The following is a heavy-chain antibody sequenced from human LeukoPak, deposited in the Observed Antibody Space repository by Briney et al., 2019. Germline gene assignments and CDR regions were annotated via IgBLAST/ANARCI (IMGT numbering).Heavy chain of an antibody. Sequence: GGSLRLSCAASGFTFSSYSMNWVRQAPGKGLEWVSYISSSSSTIYYADSVKGRFTISRDNAKNSLYLQMNSLRAEDTAVYYCARDPRNYDFWSGYSEFDYWGQGTLVTVSS. CDR1: GFTFSSYS. D-gene: IGHD3-3*01. CDR3: ARDPRNYDFWSGYSEFDY. CDR2: ISSSSSTI. J-gene: IGHJ4*02. V-gene: IGHV3-48*01.